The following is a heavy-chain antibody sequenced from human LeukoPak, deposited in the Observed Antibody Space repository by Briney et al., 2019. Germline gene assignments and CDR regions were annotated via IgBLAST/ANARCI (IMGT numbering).Heavy chain of an antibody. D-gene: IGHD4-17*01. Sequence: GGSLRLSCAASGFTFSEYYMRWIRQAPGKGLEWVSYISSRSSSHTKYADSVKGRFTISRDNAKNSLYLQMNSLRAEDTAVYYCARVKGDYCVDYWGQGTVVTVSS. J-gene: IGHJ4*02. CDR1: GFTFSEYY. CDR2: ISSRSSSHT. CDR3: ARVKGDYCVDY. V-gene: IGHV3-11*06.